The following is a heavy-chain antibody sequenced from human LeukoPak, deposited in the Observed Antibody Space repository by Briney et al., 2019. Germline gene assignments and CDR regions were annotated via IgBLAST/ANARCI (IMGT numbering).Heavy chain of an antibody. Sequence: PGGSLRPSCVASGLPVSSNYMSWVRQAPGKGLEWVSVIHSGGSTFYADSVKGRFTISRDNSKNTLHLQMNSLSAEDTAMYYCARTSLAVAFDYWGQGTLVTVSS. V-gene: IGHV3-53*01. CDR2: IHSGGST. CDR3: ARTSLAVAFDY. D-gene: IGHD6-19*01. CDR1: GLPVSSNY. J-gene: IGHJ4*02.